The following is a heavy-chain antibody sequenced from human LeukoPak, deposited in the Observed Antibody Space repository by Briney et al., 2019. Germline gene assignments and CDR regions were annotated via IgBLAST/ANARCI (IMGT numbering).Heavy chain of an antibody. CDR1: GGSISSGGYY. D-gene: IGHD2-2*01. CDR3: ARGQADIVVVPAANNYFDY. J-gene: IGHJ4*02. CDR2: IYYSGST. V-gene: IGHV4-31*03. Sequence: PSETLSLTCTVSGGSISSGGYYWSWIRQHPGKGLEWIGYIYYSGSTYYNPSLKSRVTISVDTSKNQFSLKLSSVTAADTAVYYCARGQADIVVVPAANNYFDYWSQGTLVTVSS.